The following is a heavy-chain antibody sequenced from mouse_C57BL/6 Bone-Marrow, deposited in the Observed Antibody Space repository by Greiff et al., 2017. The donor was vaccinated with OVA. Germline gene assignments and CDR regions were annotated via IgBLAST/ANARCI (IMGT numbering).Heavy chain of an antibody. CDR1: GYAFSSYW. J-gene: IGHJ1*03. D-gene: IGHD1-1*01. CDR3: ARFTTVVAPYWYFDV. Sequence: QVQLQRSGAELVKPGASVKISCKASGYAFSSYWMNWVKQRPGKGLEWIGQIYPGDGDTNYNGKFKGKATLTADKSSSTAYMQLSSLTSEDSAVYFCARFTTVVAPYWYFDVWGTGTTVTVSS. CDR2: IYPGDGDT. V-gene: IGHV1-80*01.